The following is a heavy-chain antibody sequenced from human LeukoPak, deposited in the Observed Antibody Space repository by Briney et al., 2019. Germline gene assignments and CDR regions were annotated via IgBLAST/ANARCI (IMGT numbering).Heavy chain of an antibody. CDR2: IYHSGST. CDR3: ARASARGMDV. V-gene: IGHV4-30-2*01. J-gene: IGHJ6*02. Sequence: PSEILSLTCAVSGGSISSGGYSWSWIRQPPGKGLEWIGYIYHSGSTYYNPSLKSRVTISVDRSKNQFSLKLSSVTAADTAVYYCARASARGMDVWGQGTTVTVSS. D-gene: IGHD5-18*01. CDR1: GGSISSGGYS.